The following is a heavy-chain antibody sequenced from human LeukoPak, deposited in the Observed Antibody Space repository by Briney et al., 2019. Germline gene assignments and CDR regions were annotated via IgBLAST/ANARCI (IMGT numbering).Heavy chain of an antibody. Sequence: PSETLSLTCTVAGGSISSGSYWWTWIRQDPVKGLEWIGYIYYSGNTYYNPSLRSRVNISVDTSKNQFSLNLNPVTAADTAVYFCARGHSTSSPYFCNGMDVWGQGTTVTVSS. J-gene: IGHJ6*02. CDR1: GGSISSGSYW. D-gene: IGHD6-6*01. V-gene: IGHV4-31*03. CDR2: IYYSGNT. CDR3: ARGHSTSSPYFCNGMDV.